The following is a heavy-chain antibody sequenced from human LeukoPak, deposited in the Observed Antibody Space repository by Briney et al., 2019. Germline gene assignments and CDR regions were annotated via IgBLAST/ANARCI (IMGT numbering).Heavy chain of an antibody. Sequence: PSGTLSLTCTVSGGSISSYYWSWIRQPPGKGLEWIGYIYYSGSTNYNPSLKSRVTISVDTSKNQFSLKLSSVTAADTAVYYCARNNYYGSGSYYDWFDPWGQGTLVTVSS. CDR2: IYYSGST. D-gene: IGHD3-10*01. V-gene: IGHV4-59*01. CDR3: ARNNYYGSGSYYDWFDP. J-gene: IGHJ5*02. CDR1: GGSISSYY.